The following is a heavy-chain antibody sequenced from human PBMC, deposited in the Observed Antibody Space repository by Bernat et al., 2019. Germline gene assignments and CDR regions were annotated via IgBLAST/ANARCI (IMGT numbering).Heavy chain of an antibody. CDR1: GGSISSYY. Sequence: QLHLQESGPGLVKASETLSLTCTVSGGSISSYYWSWIRQPPGKGLEWIGYIYYSGSTNYNPSLKSRVTISVDTSKNQFSLKLSSVTAADTAVYYCARFTVTSKPYYYYYYMDVWGKGTTVTVSS. CDR3: ARFTVTSKPYYYYYYMDV. D-gene: IGHD4-11*01. CDR2: IYYSGST. J-gene: IGHJ6*03. V-gene: IGHV4-59*01.